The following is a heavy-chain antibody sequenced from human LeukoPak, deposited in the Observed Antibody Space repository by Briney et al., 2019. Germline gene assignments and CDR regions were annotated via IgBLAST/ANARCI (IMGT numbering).Heavy chain of an antibody. J-gene: IGHJ4*02. Sequence: SETLSLTCAVYGGSFSGYYWSWIRQPPGKGLEWIGEINHSGSTNYNPSLKSRVTISVDTSKNQFSLKLSSVTAADTAVYYCAGVGSYYDSSGYYYLDYWGQGTLVTVSS. V-gene: IGHV4-34*01. D-gene: IGHD3-22*01. CDR2: INHSGST. CDR1: GGSFSGYY. CDR3: AGVGSYYDSSGYYYLDY.